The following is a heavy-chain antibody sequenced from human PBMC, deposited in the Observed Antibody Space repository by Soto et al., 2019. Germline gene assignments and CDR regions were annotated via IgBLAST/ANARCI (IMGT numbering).Heavy chain of an antibody. CDR2: ISAYNGNT. D-gene: IGHD3-22*01. CDR3: ARVADYYDSSGYYSPDY. V-gene: IGHV1-18*01. Sequence: PSVKVSCKASGYTFTSYGISWVRQAPGQGLEWMGWISAYNGNTNYAQKLQGRVTMTTDTSTSTAYMELRSLRSDDTAVYYCARVADYYDSSGYYSPDYWGQGTLVTVSS. J-gene: IGHJ4*02. CDR1: GYTFTSYG.